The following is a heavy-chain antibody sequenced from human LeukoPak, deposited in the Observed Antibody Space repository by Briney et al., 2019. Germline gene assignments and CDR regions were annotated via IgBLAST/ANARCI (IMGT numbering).Heavy chain of an antibody. Sequence: ASVKVSCKASGYTFTSYDINWVRQAAGQGLEWMGWMNPNSGNTGYAQKFQGRVTITRNTSISTAYMELSSLRSEDTAVYYCARATGRGYSYGRETNYWGQGTLVTVSS. CDR2: MNPNSGNT. V-gene: IGHV1-8*01. J-gene: IGHJ4*02. CDR1: GYTFTSYD. CDR3: ARATGRGYSYGRETNY. D-gene: IGHD5-18*01.